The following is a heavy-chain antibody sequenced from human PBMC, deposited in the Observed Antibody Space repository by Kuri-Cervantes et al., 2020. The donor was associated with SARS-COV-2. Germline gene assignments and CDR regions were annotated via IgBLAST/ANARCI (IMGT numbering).Heavy chain of an antibody. Sequence: ASVKVSCKASGYIFDSYVINWVRQAPGQGLEWMGWISAYNGNTNYAQKLQGRVTMTRNTSISTAYMELSSLRSEDTAVYYCARAPEVVVVPAAYWFDPWGQGTLVTVSS. D-gene: IGHD2-2*01. CDR3: ARAPEVVVVPAAYWFDP. V-gene: IGHV1-18*01. CDR2: ISAYNGNT. J-gene: IGHJ5*02. CDR1: GYIFDSYV.